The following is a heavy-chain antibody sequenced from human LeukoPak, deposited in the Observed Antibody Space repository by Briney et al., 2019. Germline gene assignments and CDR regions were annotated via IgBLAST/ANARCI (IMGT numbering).Heavy chain of an antibody. D-gene: IGHD5-18*01. V-gene: IGHV4-59*01. J-gene: IGHJ4*02. CDR3: ARDRYIYGSEDRFDY. Sequence: SETLSLTCTVSGVSISSYYWSWIRQPPGKGLEWLGYIYYIGSTNYNPSLKSRVTISVDTSKNQFSLKLSSVTAADTAVYYCARDRYIYGSEDRFDYWGQGTLVTVSS. CDR1: GVSISSYY. CDR2: IYYIGST.